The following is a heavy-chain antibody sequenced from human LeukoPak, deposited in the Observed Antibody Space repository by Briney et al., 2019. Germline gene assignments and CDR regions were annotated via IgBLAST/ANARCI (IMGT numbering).Heavy chain of an antibody. CDR2: IYYSGST. V-gene: IGHV4-39*07. CDR1: GGSISSSSYY. CDR3: ARGRVRPIFGVVIIGKNWFDP. J-gene: IGHJ5*02. Sequence: KPSETLSLTCTVSGGSISSSSYYWGWIRQPPGKGLEWIGSIYYSGSTYYNPSLKSRVTISVDTSKNQFSLKLSSVTAADTAVYYCARGRVRPIFGVVIIGKNWFDPWGQGTLVTVSS. D-gene: IGHD3-3*01.